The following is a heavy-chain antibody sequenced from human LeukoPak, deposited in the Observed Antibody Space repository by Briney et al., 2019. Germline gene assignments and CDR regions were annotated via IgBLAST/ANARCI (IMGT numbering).Heavy chain of an antibody. V-gene: IGHV3-30*04. CDR2: ISYDGSNK. J-gene: IGHJ4*02. Sequence: GGSLRLSCAASGFTFSSYAMHWVRQAPGKGLEWVAVISYDGSNKYYAVSVKGRFTISRDNSKNTLYLQMNSLRAEDTAVYYCARDLSLTAMNPPFDYWGQGTLVTVSS. CDR1: GFTFSSYA. D-gene: IGHD2-21*02. CDR3: ARDLSLTAMNPPFDY.